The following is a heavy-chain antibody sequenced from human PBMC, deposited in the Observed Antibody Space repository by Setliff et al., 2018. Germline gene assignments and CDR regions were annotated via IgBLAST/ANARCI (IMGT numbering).Heavy chain of an antibody. Sequence: PSETLSLTCTVSGDSISSGDYFWSWIRQPPGKGLEWIAYIYHSGSAYYNPSLKSRVTMSVDTSKNQFSLHLTSVTAADTAVYYFAREVGTSTSSDAFDVWGQGRRVT. CDR3: AREVGTSTSSDAFDV. V-gene: IGHV4-30-4*08. CDR1: GDSISSGDYF. J-gene: IGHJ3*01. CDR2: IYHSGSA. D-gene: IGHD1-26*01.